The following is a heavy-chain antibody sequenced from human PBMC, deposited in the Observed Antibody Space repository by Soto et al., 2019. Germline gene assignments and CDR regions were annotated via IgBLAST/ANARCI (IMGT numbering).Heavy chain of an antibody. CDR3: AKGNGDCSYKSYYYSYGMVV. Sequence: GGSLRLSCAASGFTFSSYGMHWVRQAPGKGLEWVAVIAYDGSNQYYADSVKGRFTISRDNSKNTLYLQMNSLRVEDTAVYYCAKGNGDCSYKSYYYSYGMVVWDQGTTITVSS. J-gene: IGHJ6*02. CDR1: GFTFSSYG. V-gene: IGHV3-30*18. CDR2: IAYDGSNQ. D-gene: IGHD2-15*01.